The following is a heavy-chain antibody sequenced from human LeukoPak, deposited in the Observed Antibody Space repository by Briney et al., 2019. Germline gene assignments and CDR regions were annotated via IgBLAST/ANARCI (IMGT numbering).Heavy chain of an antibody. CDR1: GFRFTAFA. Sequence: GGSLRVSCAAGGFRFTAFAMSWVRLTPGKGLEWVSSISSTGDTKHYADSVRGRFTISRDNAKKSLFLQMSGLSPEDTAVYYCARDPHATGNYYFDSWGQGTLVTVSS. J-gene: IGHJ4*02. CDR2: ISSTGDTK. V-gene: IGHV3-21*01. CDR3: ARDPHATGNYYFDS.